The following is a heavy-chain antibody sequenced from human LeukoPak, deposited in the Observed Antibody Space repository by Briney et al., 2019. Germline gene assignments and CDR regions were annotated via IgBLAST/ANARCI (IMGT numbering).Heavy chain of an antibody. CDR3: ARDLSGVTGYTYGRGIDY. Sequence: GGSLRLSCAASGFTFSSHWMSWVRQAPGKGLEWVANIKEDGSEKYYVDSVKGRFTISRDNAKTSLYLRMNSLRADDTAVYYCARDLSGVTGYTYGRGIDYWGQGTLVTVSS. CDR1: GFTFSSHW. J-gene: IGHJ4*02. CDR2: IKEDGSEK. V-gene: IGHV3-7*01. D-gene: IGHD5-18*01.